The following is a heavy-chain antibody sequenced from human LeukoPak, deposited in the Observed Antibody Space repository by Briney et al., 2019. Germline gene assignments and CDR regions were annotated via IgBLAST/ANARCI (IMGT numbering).Heavy chain of an antibody. J-gene: IGHJ4*02. CDR1: EFTFSSYS. CDR3: ARDRYYGSGSPPTYFDY. D-gene: IGHD3-10*01. V-gene: IGHV3-21*01. CDR2: ISSSSSYI. Sequence: GGSLRLSCAASEFTFSSYSMNWVRQAPGKGLEWVSSISSSSSYIYYADSVKGRFTISRDNAKNSLYLQMNSLRAEDTAVYYCARDRYYGSGSPPTYFDYWGQGTLVTVSS.